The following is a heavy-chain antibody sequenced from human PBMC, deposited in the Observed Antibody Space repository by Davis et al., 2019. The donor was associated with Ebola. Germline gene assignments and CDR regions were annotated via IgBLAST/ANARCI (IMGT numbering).Heavy chain of an antibody. D-gene: IGHD6-6*01. CDR3: ARDSSDAALYRMDV. CDR1: GFTLSGFG. J-gene: IGHJ6*02. Sequence: GESLKISCATSGFTLSGFGMNWIRQAPGKGLEWVSSISSGSTYIKYAESVKGRFTISRDNAYNTLYLQMNSLRADDTAVYYCARDSSDAALYRMDVWGQGTTVTVSS. V-gene: IGHV3-21*01. CDR2: ISSGSTYI.